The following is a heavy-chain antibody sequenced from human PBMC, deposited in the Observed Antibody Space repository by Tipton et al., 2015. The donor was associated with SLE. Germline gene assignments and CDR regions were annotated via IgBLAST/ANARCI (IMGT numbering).Heavy chain of an antibody. D-gene: IGHD3-22*01. CDR3: ARGNYDPRGYYRDY. CDR1: PGAMTSGNYY. J-gene: IGHJ4*02. CDR2: FYSSGTT. V-gene: IGHV4-61*03. Sequence: TLSLTCTVSPGAMTSGNYYWTWIRQPPGKGLESIGYFYSSGTTNYNPSLERRVSISLDTSNNHFSLKLKSVTAADTAVYYCARGNYDPRGYYRDYWGQGTLVTVSS.